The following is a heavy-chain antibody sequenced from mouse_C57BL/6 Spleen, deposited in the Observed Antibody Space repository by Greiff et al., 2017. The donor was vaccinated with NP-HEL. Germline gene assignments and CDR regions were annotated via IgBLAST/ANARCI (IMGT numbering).Heavy chain of an antibody. V-gene: IGHV1-54*01. CDR2: INPGSGGT. CDR1: GYAFTNYL. J-gene: IGHJ2*01. Sequence: QVQLQQSGAELVRPGTSVKVSCKASGYAFTNYLIEWVKQRPGQGLEWIGVINPGSGGTNYNEKFKGKATLTANTSSSTAYMQLSSLTSDDSAVYFCARGGDYYFDYWGQGTTLTVSS. CDR3: ARGGDYYFDY.